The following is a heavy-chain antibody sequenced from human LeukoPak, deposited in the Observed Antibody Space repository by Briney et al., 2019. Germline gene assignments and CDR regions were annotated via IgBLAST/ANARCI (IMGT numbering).Heavy chain of an antibody. CDR2: INRDGHST. J-gene: IGHJ4*02. CDR1: GGSISSSNW. Sequence: PSGTPSLTCAVSGGSISSSNWWSWVRQPPGKGLEWVAGINRDGHSTSYVDSAKGRFTISRDNAKNSVHLEMNSLRPEDTAVYYCARWSVRYFDWLFHFDYWGQGILVTVSS. V-gene: IGHV3-20*04. CDR3: ARWSVRYFDWLFHFDY. D-gene: IGHD3-9*01.